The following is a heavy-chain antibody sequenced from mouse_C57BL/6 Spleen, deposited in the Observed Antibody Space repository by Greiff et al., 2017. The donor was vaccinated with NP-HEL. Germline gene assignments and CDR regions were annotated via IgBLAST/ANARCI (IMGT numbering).Heavy chain of an antibody. V-gene: IGHV1-50*01. Sequence: QVQLQQPGAELVKPGASVKLSCKASGYTFTSYWMQWVKQRPGQGLEWIGEIDPSDSYTNYNQKFKGKATLTVDTSSSTAYMQLSSLTSEDSAVYYCASRSLYYYDSSWDYWGQGTTLTVSS. J-gene: IGHJ2*01. CDR3: ASRSLYYYDSSWDY. CDR1: GYTFTSYW. CDR2: IDPSDSYT. D-gene: IGHD1-1*01.